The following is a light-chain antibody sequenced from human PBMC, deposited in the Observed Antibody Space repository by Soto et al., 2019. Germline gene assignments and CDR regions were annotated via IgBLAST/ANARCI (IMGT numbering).Light chain of an antibody. V-gene: IGKV3-15*01. CDR1: QPVSDK. Sequence: VRMQSPADVSVSPRRGATLSCKASQPVSDKLAWYQQKPGQAPRLLIYGASARAIGIPDRFSGSGSGTEFSFTVTSLQSEDFAVYYCQQYDQWPITFGQGTRLEIK. CDR3: QQYDQWPIT. J-gene: IGKJ5*01. CDR2: GAS.